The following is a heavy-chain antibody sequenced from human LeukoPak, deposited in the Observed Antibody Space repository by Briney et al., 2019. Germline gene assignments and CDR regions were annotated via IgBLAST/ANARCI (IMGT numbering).Heavy chain of an antibody. V-gene: IGHV3-11*05. J-gene: IGHJ4*02. CDR3: ARAYYGGKPDY. D-gene: IGHD4-23*01. Sequence: GGSLRLSCAASGVTFSDYYMSWIRQAPGKGLEWVSYISSSSSYTNYADSVKGRFTISRDNAKNSLYLQMNSLRAEDTAVYYCARAYYGGKPDYWGQGTLVTVSS. CDR1: GVTFSDYY. CDR2: ISSSSSYT.